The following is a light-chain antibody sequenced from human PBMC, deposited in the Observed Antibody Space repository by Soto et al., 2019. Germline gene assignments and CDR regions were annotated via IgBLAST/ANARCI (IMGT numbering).Light chain of an antibody. CDR2: DAS. V-gene: IGKV3-20*01. CDR1: QSVPKSY. Sequence: IVLTQSPGTLSLSPGERATLSCRASQSVPKSYLAWYQQRPGQAPRLLIYDASNRATGIPDRFSGSESGTDFTLTIRRLEPEDFAVYYCHQYAWSPLTFGQGTRLEIK. CDR3: HQYAWSPLT. J-gene: IGKJ5*01.